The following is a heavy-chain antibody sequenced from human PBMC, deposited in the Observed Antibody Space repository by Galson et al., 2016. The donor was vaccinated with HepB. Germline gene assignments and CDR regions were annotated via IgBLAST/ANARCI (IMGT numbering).Heavy chain of an antibody. D-gene: IGHD5-12*01. V-gene: IGHV3-53*01. CDR2: IYSGGST. J-gene: IGHJ3*02. Sequence: SLRLSCAASGFILTNNYMNWVRQAPGKGLEWVSVIYSGGSTYYADSVKGRFTISRDNAKNSVYLQMNSLRAEDTAVYYCARNRGYSGYDAFDIWGQGTMVTVSS. CDR1: GFILTNNY. CDR3: ARNRGYSGYDAFDI.